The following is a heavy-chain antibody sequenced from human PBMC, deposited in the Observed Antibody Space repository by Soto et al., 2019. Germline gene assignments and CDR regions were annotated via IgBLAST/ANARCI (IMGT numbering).Heavy chain of an antibody. J-gene: IGHJ6*02. D-gene: IGHD6-13*01. V-gene: IGHV1-8*01. Sequence: ASVKVSCKASGYTFTSYDINWVRQATGQGLEWMGWMNPKSGNTGYAQKFKGRVTMTRNNSISTAYMALSSLRSEDTAVYYCARWKYNSSWDPPARMDVWGQGTTVTVSS. CDR3: ARWKYNSSWDPPARMDV. CDR1: GYTFTSYD. CDR2: MNPKSGNT.